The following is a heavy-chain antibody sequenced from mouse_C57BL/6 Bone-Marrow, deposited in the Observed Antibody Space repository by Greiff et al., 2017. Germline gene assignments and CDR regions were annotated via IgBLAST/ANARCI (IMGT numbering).Heavy chain of an antibody. D-gene: IGHD4-1*01. CDR3: ARNRDGVYFDY. CDR1: GYTFTDYY. J-gene: IGHJ2*01. V-gene: IGHV1-76*01. CDR2: IYPGSGNT. Sequence: VQLQQSGAELVRPGASVKLSCKASGYTFTDYYINWVKQRPGQGLEWIARIYPGSGNTYYNEKLKGKATLTAEKSSSPAYMQLSSLTSEDSAVYFCARNRDGVYFDYWGQGTTLTVSS.